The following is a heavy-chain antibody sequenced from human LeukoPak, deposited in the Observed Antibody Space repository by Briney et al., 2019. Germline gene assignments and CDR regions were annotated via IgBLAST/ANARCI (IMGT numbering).Heavy chain of an antibody. CDR2: IIPILGIA. D-gene: IGHD3-22*01. CDR1: GGTFSSYA. V-gene: IGHV1-69*04. J-gene: IGHJ4*02. Sequence: GASVKVSCKASGGTFSSYAISWVRQAPGQGLEWMGRIIPILGIANYAQEFHGRVTITADKSTSTAYMELNSLRSEDTAVYYCARWRGYYYDSSGYYPFDYWGQGTLVTVSS. CDR3: ARWRGYYYDSSGYYPFDY.